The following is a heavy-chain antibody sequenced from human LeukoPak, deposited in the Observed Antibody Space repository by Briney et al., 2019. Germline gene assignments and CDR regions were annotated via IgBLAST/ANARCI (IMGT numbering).Heavy chain of an antibody. CDR1: GYSFTSYW. Sequence: GESLKISCKGSGYSFTSYWFGWVRQTPGTGLECMGIIYPGDSDTRYSQSFQGQVTISADKAISTAYLQWSSLKASDTAMYYCARDITSKGWFDPWGQGTLVTVSS. D-gene: IGHD1-14*01. J-gene: IGHJ5*02. V-gene: IGHV5-51*01. CDR2: IYPGDSDT. CDR3: ARDITSKGWFDP.